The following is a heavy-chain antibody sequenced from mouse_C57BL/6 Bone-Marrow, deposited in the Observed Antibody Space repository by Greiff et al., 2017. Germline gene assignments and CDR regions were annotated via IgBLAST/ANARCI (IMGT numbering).Heavy chain of an antibody. Sequence: VQLQQSGAELVRPGASVKMSCKASGYTFTSYTMHWVKQRPGQGLEWIGYINPSSGYTKYNQKFKDKATLTADKSSSTAYMQLSSLTSEDSAVYYCAPLYYRFAYWGQGTLVTVSA. CDR3: APLYYRFAY. J-gene: IGHJ3*01. V-gene: IGHV1-4*01. CDR1: GYTFTSYT. CDR2: INPSSGYT. D-gene: IGHD2-1*01.